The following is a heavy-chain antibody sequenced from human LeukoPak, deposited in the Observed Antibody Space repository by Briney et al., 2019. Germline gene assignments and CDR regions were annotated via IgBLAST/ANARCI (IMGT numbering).Heavy chain of an antibody. CDR2: IYYSGST. Sequence: SETLSLTCNVSGGSISSYYWSWIRQPPGKGLEWIGYIYYSGSTNYNPSLKSRVTISVDTSKNQFSLKLSSVTAADTAVYYCARYDYGEYWFDPWGQGTLVTVSS. CDR3: ARYDYGEYWFDP. J-gene: IGHJ5*02. V-gene: IGHV4-59*01. D-gene: IGHD4-17*01. CDR1: GGSISSYY.